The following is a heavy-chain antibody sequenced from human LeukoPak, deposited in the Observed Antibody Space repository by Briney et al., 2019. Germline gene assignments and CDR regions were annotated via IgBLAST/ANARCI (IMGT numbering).Heavy chain of an antibody. J-gene: IGHJ3*02. CDR3: ARPRNTYGFDI. V-gene: IGHV3-7*04. CDR2: IKQDGSEK. D-gene: IGHD3-16*02. Sequence: PGESLRLSCAASGFTFSNYWMSWVRQAPGKGLEWVANIKQDGSEKYYVDSVKGRFTISRDSAKNSLYLQMNSLGAEDTALYYCARPRNTYGFDIWGQGTMVTVSS. CDR1: GFTFSNYW.